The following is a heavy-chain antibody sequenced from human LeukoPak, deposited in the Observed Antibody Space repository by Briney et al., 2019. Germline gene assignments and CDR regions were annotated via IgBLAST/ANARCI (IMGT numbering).Heavy chain of an antibody. CDR2: IRYDGGNK. Sequence: PGGSLRLSCAASGFTFTTYDMHWVRQAPGKGLEWVAFIRYDGGNKYYADSVKGRFTISRDNSKNTLYLQMNSLRAEDTAVYYCARGRGRSRYYYYYYMDVWGKGTTVTVSS. J-gene: IGHJ6*03. CDR1: GFTFTTYD. CDR3: ARGRGRSRYYYYYYMDV. D-gene: IGHD3-10*01. V-gene: IGHV3-30*02.